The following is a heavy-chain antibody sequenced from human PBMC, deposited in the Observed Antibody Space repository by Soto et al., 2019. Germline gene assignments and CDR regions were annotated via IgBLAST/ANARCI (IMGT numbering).Heavy chain of an antibody. CDR2: VYYSGNT. J-gene: IGHJ6*03. CDR3: ARKGAAASYAHYYMDV. D-gene: IGHD6-13*01. Sequence: SETLSLTCTVSGGSISPYYWSWVRQPPGKGLEWIGYVYYSGNTNYNPSLESRVTISVDTSRNRFSLNLTSATAADTAVYYCARKGAAASYAHYYMDVWGRGTAVTVS. CDR1: GGSISPYY. V-gene: IGHV4-59*01.